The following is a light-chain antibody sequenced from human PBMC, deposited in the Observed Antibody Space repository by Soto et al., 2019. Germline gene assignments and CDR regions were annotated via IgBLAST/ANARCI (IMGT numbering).Light chain of an antibody. CDR1: SSDVGACNC. Sequence: QSALTQPASVAGSPGQSITISCTGTSSDVGACNCVSWYQQHPGKAPKLMIYEVNNRPSGVSNRFSGSKSGNTASLTISGLQAEDEADYYCSSLTSTSTYVFGTGTKLTVL. J-gene: IGLJ1*01. CDR3: SSLTSTSTYV. CDR2: EVN. V-gene: IGLV2-14*01.